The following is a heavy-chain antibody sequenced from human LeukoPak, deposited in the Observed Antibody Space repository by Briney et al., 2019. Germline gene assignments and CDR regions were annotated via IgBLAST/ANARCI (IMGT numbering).Heavy chain of an antibody. CDR1: GYTFTGYY. D-gene: IGHD6-6*01. J-gene: IGHJ5*02. CDR2: INPNSGGT. CDR3: ARDCRIAARSGHWFDP. Sequence: ASVKVSCKASGYTFTGYYMHWVRQAPGQGLEWMGWINPNSGGTNYAQKFQGRVTMTRDTSISTACMELSRLRSDDTAVYYCARDCRIAARSGHWFDPWGQGTLVTVSS. V-gene: IGHV1-2*02.